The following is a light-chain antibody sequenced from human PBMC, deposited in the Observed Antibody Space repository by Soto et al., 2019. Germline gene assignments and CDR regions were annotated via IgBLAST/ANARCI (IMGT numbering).Light chain of an antibody. J-gene: IGKJ5*01. CDR1: ESVTSS. CDR2: AAS. CDR3: QQYNNWPPIT. V-gene: IGKV3-15*01. Sequence: EIVMTQSPATLSVSPGDRATLSCRASESVTSSLAWYQQKPGQPPRLLIYAASTRATDVPARFSGGGSGTEFTLTISSLQSEDFAVYYCQQYNNWPPITFGRGTRLEI.